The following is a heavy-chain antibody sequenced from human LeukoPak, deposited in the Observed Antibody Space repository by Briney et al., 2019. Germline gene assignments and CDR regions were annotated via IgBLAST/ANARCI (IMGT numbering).Heavy chain of an antibody. CDR2: INHSGST. J-gene: IGHJ5*01. CDR1: GGSFSGYY. D-gene: IGHD3-10*01. CDR3: ARGPASGSHFAWFDF. Sequence: SETLSLTCAVYGGSFSGYYWNWIRQPPGKGLEWIGEINHSGSTNYNPSLKSRVTVSIDTSKKQFALKLDSVTAADTAIYYCARGPASGSHFAWFDFWGQGIQVTVSS. V-gene: IGHV4-34*01.